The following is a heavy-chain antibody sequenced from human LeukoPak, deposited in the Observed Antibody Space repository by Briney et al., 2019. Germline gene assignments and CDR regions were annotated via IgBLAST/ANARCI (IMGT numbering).Heavy chain of an antibody. Sequence: PGGSLRLSCAASGFTFSSYGMTWVRQAPGKGLEWVSSISSSSSYIYYADSVKGRFTISRDNAKNSLYLQMNSLRAEGTAVYYCARDSRPGMITFGGVMIDPWGQGTLVTVSS. V-gene: IGHV3-21*01. J-gene: IGHJ5*02. CDR2: ISSSSSYI. D-gene: IGHD3-16*01. CDR1: GFTFSSYG. CDR3: ARDSRPGMITFGGVMIDP.